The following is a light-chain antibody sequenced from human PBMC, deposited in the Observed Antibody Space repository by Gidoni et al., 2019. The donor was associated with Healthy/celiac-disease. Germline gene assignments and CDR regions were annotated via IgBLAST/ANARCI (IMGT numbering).Light chain of an antibody. V-gene: IGLV2-11*01. Sequence: QSALPPPRSVSGSPGQSVTISCTGTSSDVGGYNYVSWYQQHPGKAPKLMIYDVSKRPSGVPDRFSGSKSGNTASLTISSLQAEDEADYYCCSYAGSYTYVFGTGTKVTVL. CDR2: DVS. CDR1: SSDVGGYNY. CDR3: CSYAGSYTYV. J-gene: IGLJ1*01.